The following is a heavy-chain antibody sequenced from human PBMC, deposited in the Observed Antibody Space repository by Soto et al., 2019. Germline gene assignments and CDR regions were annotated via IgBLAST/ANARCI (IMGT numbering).Heavy chain of an antibody. D-gene: IGHD6-13*01. V-gene: IGHV1-18*01. CDR1: GGTFSSYA. CDR3: ASSQQLVEGGAFDI. J-gene: IGHJ3*02. Sequence: ASVKVSCKASGGTFSSYAISWVRQAPGQGLEWMGWISAIIGTTNYAQKLQGRVTMTTDTSTSTAYMELRSLRSDDTAVYYCASSQQLVEGGAFDIWGQRTMVTVSS. CDR2: ISAIIGTT.